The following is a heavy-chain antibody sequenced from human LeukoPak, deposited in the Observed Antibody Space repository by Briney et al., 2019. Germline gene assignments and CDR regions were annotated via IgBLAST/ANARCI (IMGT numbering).Heavy chain of an antibody. V-gene: IGHV3-21*01. Sequence: GGSLRLSCAASGFTFSSYSMNWVRQAPGKGLEWVSSISSSSSYIYYADSVKGRFTISRDNSKNTLYLQMNSLRAEDTAVYYCAKDRGVVVPAAMGLDYWGQGTLVTVSS. CDR1: GFTFSSYS. CDR2: ISSSSSYI. J-gene: IGHJ4*02. CDR3: AKDRGVVVPAAMGLDY. D-gene: IGHD2-2*01.